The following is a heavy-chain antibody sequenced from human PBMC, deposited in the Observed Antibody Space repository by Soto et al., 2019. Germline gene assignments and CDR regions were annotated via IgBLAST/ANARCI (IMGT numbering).Heavy chain of an antibody. CDR2: INSDGSVS. CDR3: ARGDCVGGTCYSLAGSFYYSMDV. Sequence: EVQLVESGGGLVQPGGSLRLSCAASGFTFSNYWMYWVRQAPGEGLVWVSRINSDGSVSSYADSVKGRLTISRDNVKNPLYLQMDSLRAEDTAVYYCARGDCVGGTCYSLAGSFYYSMDVWGKGTTVTVFS. CDR1: GFTFSNYW. D-gene: IGHD2-15*01. V-gene: IGHV3-74*01. J-gene: IGHJ6*03.